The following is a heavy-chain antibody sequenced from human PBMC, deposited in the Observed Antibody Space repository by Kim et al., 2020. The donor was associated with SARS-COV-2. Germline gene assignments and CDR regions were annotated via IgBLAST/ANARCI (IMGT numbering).Heavy chain of an antibody. Sequence: GGSLRLSCAASGFTFSSYAMHWVRQAPGKGLEYVSAISSNGGSTYYANSVKGRFTISRDNSKNTLYLQMGSLRAEDMAVYYCARVYCSSTSCHHTVARPLPSDYYGMDVWGQGTTVTVSS. J-gene: IGHJ6*02. V-gene: IGHV3-64*01. D-gene: IGHD2-2*01. CDR2: ISSNGGST. CDR1: GFTFSSYA. CDR3: ARVYCSSTSCHHTVARPLPSDYYGMDV.